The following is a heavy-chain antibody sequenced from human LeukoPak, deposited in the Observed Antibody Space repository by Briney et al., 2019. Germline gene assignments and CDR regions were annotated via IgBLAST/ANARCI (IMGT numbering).Heavy chain of an antibody. D-gene: IGHD3-22*01. CDR1: GGSISSHY. V-gene: IGHV4-59*11. J-gene: IGHJ1*01. CDR3: ARLKYYYDSSGYRAEYFQH. CDR2: IYYSGST. Sequence: PSETLSLTCTVSGGSISSHYWSWIRQPPGKGLEWIGNIYYSGSTNYDPSLKSRVTISVDTSKIQFSLKLSSVTAADTAVYYCARLKYYYDSSGYRAEYFQHWGQGTLVTVSS.